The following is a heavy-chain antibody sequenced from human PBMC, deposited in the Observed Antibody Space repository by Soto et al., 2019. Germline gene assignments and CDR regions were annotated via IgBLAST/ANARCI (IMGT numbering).Heavy chain of an antibody. CDR1: GGSISSADYY. V-gene: IGHV4-31*03. CDR3: ARGQLGYSNYAYYYFGMDV. CDR2: IYSSGST. D-gene: IGHD4-4*01. Sequence: QVQLQESGPGLVKPSQTLSLTCTVSGGSISSADYYWSWIRQHPGKGLEWIGYIYSSGSTYYNPSLKSRVTISVDMSKNQISLKLSSVTAADTAVYYCARGQLGYSNYAYYYFGMDVWGQGTTVTVSS. J-gene: IGHJ6*02.